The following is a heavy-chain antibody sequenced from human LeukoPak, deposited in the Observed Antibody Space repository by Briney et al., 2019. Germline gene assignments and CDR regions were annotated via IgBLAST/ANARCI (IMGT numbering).Heavy chain of an antibody. CDR1: GYTFTGYY. V-gene: IGHV1-2*02. CDR3: ARGPPYYDILTGNFDY. Sequence: ASVKVSCKASGYTFTGYYMHWVRQAPGQGLEWMGWINPNSGGTNYAQKFQGRVTMTRDTSISTAYMELSRLRSDDTAVYYCARGPPYYDILTGNFDYWGQGTLVTVSS. J-gene: IGHJ4*02. CDR2: INPNSGGT. D-gene: IGHD3-9*01.